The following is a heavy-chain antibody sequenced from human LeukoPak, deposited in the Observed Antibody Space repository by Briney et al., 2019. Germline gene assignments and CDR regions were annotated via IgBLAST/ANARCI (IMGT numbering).Heavy chain of an antibody. CDR2: IHYTGRT. J-gene: IGHJ5*02. V-gene: IGHV4-59*01. D-gene: IGHD3-10*01. CDR1: HVTSSTYY. CDR3: ASNIDGSGHGWFDT. Sequence: PSETLSLTCTGSHVTSSTYYWRWLRQPPGKGLEWMGFIHYTGRTNYNPSLRSRVTISVDPSKRQFYLTLRSVTAADTAVYYCASNIDGSGHGWFDTWGQGRLVAVSS.